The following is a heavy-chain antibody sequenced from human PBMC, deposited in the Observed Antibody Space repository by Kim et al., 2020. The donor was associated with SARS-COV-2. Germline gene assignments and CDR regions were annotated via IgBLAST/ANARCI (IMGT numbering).Heavy chain of an antibody. J-gene: IGHJ3*02. CDR3: AKMGMGDAFDI. Sequence: GGSLRLSCAASGFTFSSYSMNWVRQAPGKGLEWVSSISSTSSYIYYPDSVKGRFTISRDNAKNSLYLQMNSLRAEDTAVYYCAKMGMGDAFDIWGQGTMVTVSS. D-gene: IGHD7-27*01. V-gene: IGHV3-21*01. CDR1: GFTFSSYS. CDR2: ISSTSSYI.